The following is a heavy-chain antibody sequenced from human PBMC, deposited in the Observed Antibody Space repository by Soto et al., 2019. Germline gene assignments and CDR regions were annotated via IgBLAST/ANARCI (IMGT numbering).Heavy chain of an antibody. CDR1: GDSISSYY. CDR2: ISYSGST. Sequence: QVQLQESGPGLVKPSETLSLTCTVSGDSISSYYWSWIRQPPGKGLEWIGDISYSGSTNQNPSLMSLFTISFDTSKRHFSLKLSSVTAADTAVYYCARGYCSGGRCPKLWYFDLWGRGTLVTVSS. CDR3: ARGYCSGGRCPKLWYFDL. J-gene: IGHJ2*01. V-gene: IGHV4-59*01. D-gene: IGHD2-15*01.